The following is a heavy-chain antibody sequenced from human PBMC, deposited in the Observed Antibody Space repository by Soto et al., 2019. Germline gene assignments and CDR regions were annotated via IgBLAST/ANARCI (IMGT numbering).Heavy chain of an antibody. D-gene: IGHD2-2*01. V-gene: IGHV4-59*01. CDR1: GGSISSYY. CDR3: ARESYCSSTSCYSFYMDV. CDR2: IYYSGST. J-gene: IGHJ6*03. Sequence: SSETLSLTCTVSGGSISSYYWSWIRQPPGKGLEWIGYIYYSGSTNYNPSLKSRVTISVDTSKNQFSLKLSSVTAADTAVYYCARESYCSSTSCYSFYMDVWGKGTTVTVSS.